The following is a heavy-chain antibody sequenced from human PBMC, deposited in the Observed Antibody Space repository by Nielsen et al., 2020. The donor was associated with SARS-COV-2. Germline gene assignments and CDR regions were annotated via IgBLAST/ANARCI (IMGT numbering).Heavy chain of an antibody. CDR2: IDPSDSYT. D-gene: IGHD4-17*01. V-gene: IGHV5-10-1*01. CDR1: GYSFTSYW. CDR3: ARETTENYGMDV. Sequence: GESLKISCQGSGYSFTSYWISWVRQMPGKGLEWMGRIDPSDSYTNYSPSFQGHVTISADKSISTAYLQWSSLKASDTAMYYCARETTENYGMDVWGQGTTVTVSS. J-gene: IGHJ6*02.